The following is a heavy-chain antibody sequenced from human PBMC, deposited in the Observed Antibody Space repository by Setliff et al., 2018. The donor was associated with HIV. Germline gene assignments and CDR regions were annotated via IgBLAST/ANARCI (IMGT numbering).Heavy chain of an antibody. D-gene: IGHD3-3*01. CDR2: INSRGRTM. Sequence: GGSLRLSCAGYGFTFSGHVTHWVRQAPGKGLEWVARINSRGRTMYYADSVEGRFTISRDNAKSSLYVQMNSLRAEDTAVYYCAKNHITLFGGVITPFDYWGQGVLVTVSS. CDR3: AKNHITLFGGVITPFDY. CDR1: GFTFSGHV. V-gene: IGHV3-48*04. J-gene: IGHJ4*02.